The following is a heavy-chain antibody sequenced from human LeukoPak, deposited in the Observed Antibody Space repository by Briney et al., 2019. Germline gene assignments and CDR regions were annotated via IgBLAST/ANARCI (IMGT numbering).Heavy chain of an antibody. D-gene: IGHD2-15*01. CDR2: ISSSSSII. CDR1: GFTFNNYD. Sequence: GGSLRLSCAASGFTFNNYDMNWVRQAPGKGLEWVSYISSSSSIIYYADSVKGRFTISRDNSKNTLYLQMNSLRAEDTAVYYCARGGGGHDAFDIWGQGTMVTVSS. J-gene: IGHJ3*02. CDR3: ARGGGGHDAFDI. V-gene: IGHV3-48*01.